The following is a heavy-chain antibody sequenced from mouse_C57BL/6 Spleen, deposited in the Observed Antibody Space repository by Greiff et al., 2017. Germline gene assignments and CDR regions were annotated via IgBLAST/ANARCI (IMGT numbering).Heavy chain of an antibody. CDR3: ASPGSSPNYYAMDY. CDR2: VDPSDSYT. Sequence: QVQLQQPGAELVMPGASVKLSCKASGYTFTSYWMHWVKQRPGQGLEWIGEVDPSDSYTNYNQKFKGKSTLTVDKSSSTAYMQLSRLTSEDSAAYYGASPGSSPNYYAMDYWGQGTSVTVSS. CDR1: GYTFTSYW. J-gene: IGHJ4*01. V-gene: IGHV1-69*01. D-gene: IGHD1-1*01.